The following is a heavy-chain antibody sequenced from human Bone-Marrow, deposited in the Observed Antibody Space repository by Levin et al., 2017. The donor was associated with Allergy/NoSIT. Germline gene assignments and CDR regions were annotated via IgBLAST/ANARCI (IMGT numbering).Heavy chain of an antibody. D-gene: IGHD5-18*01. CDR3: ARDRRRKGIQLWLSVGGNYFDY. V-gene: IGHV3-48*02. Sequence: GGSLRLSCAASGFTFSSYSMNWVRQAPGKGLEWVSYISSSSSTIYYADSVKGRFTISRDNAKNSLYLQMNSLRDEDTAVYYCARDRRRKGIQLWLSVGGNYFDYWGQGTLVTVSS. J-gene: IGHJ4*02. CDR2: ISSSSSTI. CDR1: GFTFSSYS.